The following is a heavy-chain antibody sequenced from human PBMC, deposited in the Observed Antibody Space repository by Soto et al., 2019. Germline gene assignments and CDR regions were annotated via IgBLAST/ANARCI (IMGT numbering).Heavy chain of an antibody. D-gene: IGHD6-13*01. CDR3: ARGYSSSWYHYFDS. J-gene: IGHJ4*02. Sequence: QVQLVQSGAEVKKPGSSVKVSCKASGGTFSNYAISWVRQAPGQGLEWMGGIIPILGTTNYAQKFQGRVTITADKSTTTAYMELNSLRSEDTAVYYCARGYSSSWYHYFDSWGQGTLVTVYS. V-gene: IGHV1-69*06. CDR2: IIPILGTT. CDR1: GGTFSNYA.